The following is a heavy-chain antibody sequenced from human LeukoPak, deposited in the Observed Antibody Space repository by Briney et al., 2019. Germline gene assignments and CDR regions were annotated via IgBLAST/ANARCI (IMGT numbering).Heavy chain of an antibody. V-gene: IGHV3-21*01. D-gene: IGHD2-15*01. CDR3: ARAVVVAATYYYCGVDF. J-gene: IGHJ6*02. Sequence: GGSLRLSCAASGFTFSSYSMNWVRQAPGKGLEWVSPISSSSSYIYYADSVKGRFTISRDTAKNSLYPQMKSLRAEDTAVYYCARAVVVAATYYYCGVDFWGQGTAVTVSS. CDR1: GFTFSSYS. CDR2: ISSSSSYI.